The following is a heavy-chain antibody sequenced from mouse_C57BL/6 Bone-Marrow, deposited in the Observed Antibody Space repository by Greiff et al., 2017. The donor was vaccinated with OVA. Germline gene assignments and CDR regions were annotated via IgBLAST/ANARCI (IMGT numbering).Heavy chain of an antibody. CDR3: ARRAYGRSHWYFDV. V-gene: IGHV5-2*01. J-gene: IGHJ1*03. CDR1: EYEFPSHD. Sequence: EVKLMESGGGLVQPGESLKLSCESNEYEFPSHDMSWVRKTPEKRLELVAAINSDGGSTYYPDTMERRFIISRDNTKKTLYLQMSSLRSEDTALYYCARRAYGRSHWYFDVWGTGTTVTVSS. D-gene: IGHD1-1*01. CDR2: INSDGGST.